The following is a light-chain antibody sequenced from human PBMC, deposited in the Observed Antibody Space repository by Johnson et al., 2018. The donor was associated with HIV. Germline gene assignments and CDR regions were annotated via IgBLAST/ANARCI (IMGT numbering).Light chain of an antibody. J-gene: IGLJ1*01. CDR3: GTWDSSLTVHV. V-gene: IGLV1-51*01. CDR1: SSNVGNNY. Sequence: QSVLTQPPSVSAAPGQKVTISCSGSSSNVGNNYVSWFQQLPGTAPKLLIYDNNERPSGIPDRFSGSKSGTSATLGITGLKTGDEADYYCGTWDSSLTVHVFGTGTKVTVL. CDR2: DNN.